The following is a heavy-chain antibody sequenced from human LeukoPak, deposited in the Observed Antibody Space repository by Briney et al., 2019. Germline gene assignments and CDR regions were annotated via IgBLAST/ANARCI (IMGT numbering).Heavy chain of an antibody. CDR2: ISSSSSYI. CDR1: GFTFSSYS. Sequence: GGSLRLSCAASGFTFSSYSMNWVRQAPGKGLEWVSSISSSSSYIYYADSVKGRFTISRDNAKNSLYLLMNSLRAEDTAVYYCATQLVKYSSDYWGQGTLVTVSS. V-gene: IGHV3-21*01. J-gene: IGHJ4*02. D-gene: IGHD6-6*01. CDR3: ATQLVKYSSDY.